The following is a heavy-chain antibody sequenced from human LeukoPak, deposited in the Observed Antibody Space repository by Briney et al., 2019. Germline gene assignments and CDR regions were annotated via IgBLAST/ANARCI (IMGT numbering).Heavy chain of an antibody. CDR3: ARQITFGGVIAKQGEFDY. CDR2: IFQSGTT. CDR1: GGSISSRSCY. D-gene: IGHD3-16*02. Sequence: SETLSLTCTVSGGSISSRSCYWGWIRQPPGKGLEWIGHIFQSGTTYYNPSLKSRVTISVDTSKNQFSLKLSSVTAADTAVYYCARQITFGGVIAKQGEFDYWGQGTLVTVSS. V-gene: IGHV4-39*07. J-gene: IGHJ4*02.